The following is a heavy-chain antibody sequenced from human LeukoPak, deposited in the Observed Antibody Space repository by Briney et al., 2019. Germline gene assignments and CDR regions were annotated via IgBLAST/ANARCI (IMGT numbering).Heavy chain of an antibody. V-gene: IGHV3-30*18. Sequence: GGSLRLSCAASGFNFRGYGMHWVRQAPGKGLEWVAVISYDGSNKYYAESVKGRFTISRDNSKNTLYLQMTSLRAEDTAVFYCAKVSGFKITFGGVIDWGQGTPVTVSS. D-gene: IGHD3-16*02. J-gene: IGHJ4*02. CDR2: ISYDGSNK. CDR3: AKVSGFKITFGGVID. CDR1: GFNFRGYG.